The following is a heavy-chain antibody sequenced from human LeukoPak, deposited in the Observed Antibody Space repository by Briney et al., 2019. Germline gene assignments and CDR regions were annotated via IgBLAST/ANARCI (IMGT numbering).Heavy chain of an antibody. V-gene: IGHV4-4*02. J-gene: IGHJ4*02. CDR2: IYRSGST. CDR3: ARRQWGAVGFDY. Sequence: GTLSLTCTVSGDSVSSTHWWSWVRQPPGKGLEWIGEIYRSGSTSDNPSLKSRVTVSVDQSKNQFSLKLTSVTAADTAVYYCARRQWGAVGFDYWGQGTLVTVSS. CDR1: GDSVSSTHW. D-gene: IGHD6-19*01.